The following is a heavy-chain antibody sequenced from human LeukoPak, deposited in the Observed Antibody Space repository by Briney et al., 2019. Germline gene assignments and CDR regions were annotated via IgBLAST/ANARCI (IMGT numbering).Heavy chain of an antibody. J-gene: IGHJ4*02. V-gene: IGHV3-23*01. D-gene: IGHD4-23*01. CDR2: ISGSGGST. Sequence: PGGSLRLSCAASGFTFSSYAMSWVRQAPGKGLEWVSVISGSGGSTYYTDSVKGRFTISRDNSKNTLYLQMNSLRAEDTAVYYCAKDYDYNGNSPEDYWGQGTLVTVSS. CDR1: GFTFSSYA. CDR3: AKDYDYNGNSPEDY.